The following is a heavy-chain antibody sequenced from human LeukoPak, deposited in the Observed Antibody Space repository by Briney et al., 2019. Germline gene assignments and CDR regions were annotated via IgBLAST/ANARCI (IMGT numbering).Heavy chain of an antibody. CDR2: IYYSGST. J-gene: IGHJ4*02. CDR3: ARDLLNEGNHLDY. D-gene: IGHD4-23*01. Sequence: SETLSLTCTVSGGSISSGDYYWSWIRQPPGTGLEWIGYIYYSGSTYYNPSLKSRVTVSVDTSKNQFSLKLSSVTAADTAVYYCARDLLNEGNHLDYWGQGTLVTVSS. CDR1: GGSISSGDYY. V-gene: IGHV4-30-4*01.